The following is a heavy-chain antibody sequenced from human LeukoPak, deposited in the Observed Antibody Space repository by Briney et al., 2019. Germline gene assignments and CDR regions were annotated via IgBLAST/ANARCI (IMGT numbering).Heavy chain of an antibody. CDR3: AKDKYYDILTGFSD. CDR1: GFTFSSYA. Sequence: GGSLRLSCAASGFTFSSYAMHWVRQAPGKGLEWVAVISYDRSNKKYGHSVKGRFTISRDNAKNSLYLQMHRLRAEDTALYYCAKDKYYDILTGFSDWGQGTLVTVSS. CDR2: ISYDRSNK. V-gene: IGHV3-30*04. J-gene: IGHJ4*02. D-gene: IGHD3-9*01.